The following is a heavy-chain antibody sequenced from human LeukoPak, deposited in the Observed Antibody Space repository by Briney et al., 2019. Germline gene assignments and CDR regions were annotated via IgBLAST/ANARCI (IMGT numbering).Heavy chain of an antibody. Sequence: GGSLRLSCAASGFTFNNAWMNWVRQAPGKGLEWVGRIKSKNVGGTTDYAAPVKGRFTISRDDSKNTVYLQMNSLRAEDTAVYYCARDIYDAFDIWGQGTMVTVSS. CDR3: ARDIYDAFDI. CDR2: IKSKNVGGTT. D-gene: IGHD2-21*01. V-gene: IGHV3-15*01. J-gene: IGHJ3*02. CDR1: GFTFNNAW.